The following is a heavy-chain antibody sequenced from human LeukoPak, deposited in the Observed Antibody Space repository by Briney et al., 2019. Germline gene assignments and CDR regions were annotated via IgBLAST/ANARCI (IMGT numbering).Heavy chain of an antibody. CDR3: AKPPTIYYYDSSGYYPLGY. Sequence: PGGSLRLSCAAPGFTFSSYAMSWVRQAPGKGLEWVSAISGSGGSTYYADSVKGRFTISRDNSKNTLYLQMNSLRAEDTAVYYCAKPPTIYYYDSSGYYPLGYWGQGTLVTVSS. J-gene: IGHJ4*02. V-gene: IGHV3-23*01. D-gene: IGHD3-22*01. CDR1: GFTFSSYA. CDR2: ISGSGGST.